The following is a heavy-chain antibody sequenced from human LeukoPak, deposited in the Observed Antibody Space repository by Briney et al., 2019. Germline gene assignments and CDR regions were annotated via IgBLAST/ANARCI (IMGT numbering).Heavy chain of an antibody. CDR3: AGGIYGSGSFSFYYGMDV. J-gene: IGHJ6*02. Sequence: GASVKVSCKASGYAFVGYYLNWVRQAPGQGLEWMGIINPAGGSTNYAQKFQGRVTMTRDTSTSTVYMKLSSLRSEDTAVYYCAGGIYGSGSFSFYYGMDVWGQGTTVTVSS. CDR1: GYAFVGYY. D-gene: IGHD3-10*01. V-gene: IGHV1-46*01. CDR2: INPAGGST.